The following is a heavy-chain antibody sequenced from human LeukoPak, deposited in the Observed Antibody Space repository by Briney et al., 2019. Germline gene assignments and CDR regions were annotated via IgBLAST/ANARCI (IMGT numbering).Heavy chain of an antibody. CDR2: IYYSGST. Sequence: SETLSLICTASGGSISSYYWSWIRQPPGKGLEWIGYIYYSGSTNYNPSLKSRVIISVDTSKNQFSLKLSSVTAADTAVYYCARSRGYFDYWGQGTLVTVSS. CDR1: GGSISSYY. V-gene: IGHV4-59*01. CDR3: ARSRGYFDY. D-gene: IGHD5/OR15-5a*01. J-gene: IGHJ4*02.